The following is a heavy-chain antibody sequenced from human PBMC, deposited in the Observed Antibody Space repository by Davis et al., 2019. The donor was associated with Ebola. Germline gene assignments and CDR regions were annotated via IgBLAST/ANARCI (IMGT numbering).Heavy chain of an antibody. CDR3: ARGSSNWLSEGFDY. Sequence: GESLKISCAASGFTFSSYSMNWVRQAPGKGLEWVSYISSSSTIYYADSVKGRFTISRDNSKNTLYLQMNSLRAEDTAVYYCARGSSNWLSEGFDYWGQGTLVTVSS. J-gene: IGHJ4*02. V-gene: IGHV3-48*01. D-gene: IGHD6-13*01. CDR2: ISSSSTI. CDR1: GFTFSSYS.